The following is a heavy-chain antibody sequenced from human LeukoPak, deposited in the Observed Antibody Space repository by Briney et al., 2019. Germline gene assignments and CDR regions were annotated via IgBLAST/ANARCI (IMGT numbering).Heavy chain of an antibody. J-gene: IGHJ4*02. CDR2: MYPNRGNT. V-gene: IGHV1-8*03. CDR1: GYTFTSYD. CDR3: SRLFPRGAVWSRYFWDFDY. Sequence: ASVQVSCKASGYTFTSYDINGVRQAPGQGLEWMGWMYPNRGNTEYEQKFQGRVTITRNTSLRPAHLEFSSLSCEDTALFFRSRLFPRGAVWSRYFWDFDYGGQGTLVSVSS. D-gene: IGHD3-3*01.